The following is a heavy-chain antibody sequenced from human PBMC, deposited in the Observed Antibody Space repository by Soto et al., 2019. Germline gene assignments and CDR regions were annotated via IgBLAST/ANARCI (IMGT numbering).Heavy chain of an antibody. D-gene: IGHD3-9*01. J-gene: IGHJ4*02. CDR1: GYTFTDYA. CDR3: AREHDIWTGYSCDY. Sequence: QVQLVQSGAEVKKPGASVKVSCKASGYTFTDYAFHWVRQAPGQRLEWMGWINAGDGNTNYSPNFQGRVTVTSDTSESTAYMELSSLRSEDTSVYYCAREHDIWTGYSCDYWGQGIHVTVSS. V-gene: IGHV1-3*01. CDR2: INAGDGNT.